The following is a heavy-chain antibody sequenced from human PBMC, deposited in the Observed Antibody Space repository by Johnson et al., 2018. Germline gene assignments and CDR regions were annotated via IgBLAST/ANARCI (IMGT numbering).Heavy chain of an antibody. Sequence: VQLQQWGAGLLKPSETLSLSCAVYGGSLSGYYWSWIRQPPGKGLEWIGEINHSGSTNYNSSLKSRVTISIDTSKNQFPLKVSSVTAADTAVYYCSRGVTDQHWSQGTLVNVSS. CDR3: SRGVTDQH. CDR1: GGSLSGYY. V-gene: IGHV4-34*01. J-gene: IGHJ1*01. D-gene: IGHD4-23*01. CDR2: INHSGST.